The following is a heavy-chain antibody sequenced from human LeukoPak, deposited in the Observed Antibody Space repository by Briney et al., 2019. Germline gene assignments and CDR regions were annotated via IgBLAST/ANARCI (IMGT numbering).Heavy chain of an antibody. CDR3: ARANSWDPYYFDY. V-gene: IGHV4-39*01. J-gene: IGHJ4*02. D-gene: IGHD6-13*01. Sequence: SETLSLTCTVSGGSISSSSYYWGWIRQPPGKGLEWIGSIYYSGSTYYNPSLKSRVTISVDTSKNQFSLKLSSVTAADTAVYYCARANSWDPYYFDYWGQGTLVTVSS. CDR1: GGSISSSSYY. CDR2: IYYSGST.